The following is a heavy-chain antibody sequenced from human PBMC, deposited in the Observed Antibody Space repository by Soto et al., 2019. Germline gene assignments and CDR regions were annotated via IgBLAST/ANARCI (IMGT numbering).Heavy chain of an antibody. CDR2: IYYSGST. Sequence: PSETLSLTCTVSGGSISSYYWSWIRQPPGKGLEWIGYIYYSGSTNYNPSLKSRVTISVDTSKNQFSLKLSSVTAADTAVYYCARGNYDFWSGRHYYGMDVWGQGTTVTVSS. CDR3: ARGNYDFWSGRHYYGMDV. V-gene: IGHV4-59*01. D-gene: IGHD3-3*01. CDR1: GGSISSYY. J-gene: IGHJ6*02.